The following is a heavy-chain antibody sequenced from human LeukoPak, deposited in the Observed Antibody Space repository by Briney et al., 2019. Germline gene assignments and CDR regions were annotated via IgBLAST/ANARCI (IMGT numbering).Heavy chain of an antibody. V-gene: IGHV3-74*01. CDR1: GFTFSSYW. CDR3: ARGRPHGNDY. CDR2: IASDGSST. Sequence: GGSLRLSCAASGFTFSSYWMNWVRQAPGKGLVWVSRIASDGSSTTYADSAKGRFSISRDNAKNTLYLQMNSLRVEDTAVYYCARGRPHGNDYWGQGTLVTVSS. J-gene: IGHJ4*02. D-gene: IGHD4-23*01.